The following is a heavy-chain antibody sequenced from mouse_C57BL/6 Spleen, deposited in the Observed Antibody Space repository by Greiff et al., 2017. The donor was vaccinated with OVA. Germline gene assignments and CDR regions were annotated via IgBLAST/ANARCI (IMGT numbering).Heavy chain of an antibody. CDR1: GYTFTSYW. Sequence: QVQLQQPGAELVMPGASVKLSCKASGYTFTSYWMHWVKQRPGQGLEWIGEIDPSDSYTNYNQKFKGKSTLTVDKSSSTAYMQLSSLTSEDSAVDYCARDWDEAWFAYWGQGTLVTVSA. CDR2: IDPSDSYT. D-gene: IGHD4-1*01. CDR3: ARDWDEAWFAY. J-gene: IGHJ3*01. V-gene: IGHV1-69*01.